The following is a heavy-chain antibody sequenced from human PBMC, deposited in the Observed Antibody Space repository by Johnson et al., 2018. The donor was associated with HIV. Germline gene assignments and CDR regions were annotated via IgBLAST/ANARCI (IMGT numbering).Heavy chain of an antibody. CDR3: ARDLDLREDLAFDI. Sequence: VQLVESGGGLVQPGGSLRLSCAASGFNVSSNYMSWVRQAPGKGLEWVSVIYSGGSTYYADSVKGRFTISRDNSKNTLYLQMNSLRAEDTAVYYCARDLDLREDLAFDIWGQGTMVTVSS. CDR2: IYSGGST. D-gene: IGHD1-1*01. J-gene: IGHJ3*02. CDR1: GFNVSSNY. V-gene: IGHV3-66*01.